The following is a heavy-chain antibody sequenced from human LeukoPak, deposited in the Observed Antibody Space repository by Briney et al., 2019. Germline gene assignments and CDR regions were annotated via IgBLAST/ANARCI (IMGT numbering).Heavy chain of an antibody. CDR3: ARAGSRGSVDF. Sequence: GGSLRLSCPASGFSFSRYWMSWVRQAPGEGLEWVANIGEDGSEKYYVDSVEGRFTISRDNVKNSLYLQMNSLRAEDTAVYFCARAGSRGSVDFWGQGTLVTVSS. J-gene: IGHJ4*02. CDR2: IGEDGSEK. V-gene: IGHV3-7*01. D-gene: IGHD6-19*01. CDR1: GFSFSRYW.